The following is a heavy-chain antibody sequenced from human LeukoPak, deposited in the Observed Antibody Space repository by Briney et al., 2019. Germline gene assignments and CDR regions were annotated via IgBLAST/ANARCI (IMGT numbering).Heavy chain of an antibody. Sequence: GGSLRLSCAASGFTVSSYYMSWVRQAPGKGLEWVSVIYSGRSTSYADSVKGRFTIFRDNSKNTLDLQINSLRAEDTAVYYCARAYSSGTFDIWGQGTMVTVSS. CDR2: IYSGRST. D-gene: IGHD6-19*01. J-gene: IGHJ3*02. CDR1: GFTVSSYY. CDR3: ARAYSSGTFDI. V-gene: IGHV3-66*01.